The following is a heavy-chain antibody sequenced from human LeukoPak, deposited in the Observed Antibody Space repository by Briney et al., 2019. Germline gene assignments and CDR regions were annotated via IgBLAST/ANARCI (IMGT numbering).Heavy chain of an antibody. Sequence: GGSLRLSCAASAFSLNAYNMSWVRQAPGEGLEWVSGLSDSGGNTIYADSVKGRFTISRDNSKNTLFLQMNSLRAEDTAVYYCAKEFSGGWSFDYWGQGTLVTVSS. CDR2: LSDSGGNT. J-gene: IGHJ4*02. V-gene: IGHV3-23*01. CDR1: AFSLNAYN. D-gene: IGHD6-19*01. CDR3: AKEFSGGWSFDY.